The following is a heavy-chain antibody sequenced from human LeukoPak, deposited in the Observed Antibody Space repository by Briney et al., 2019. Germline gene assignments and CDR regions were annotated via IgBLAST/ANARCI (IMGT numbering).Heavy chain of an antibody. J-gene: IGHJ3*02. D-gene: IGHD3-22*01. Sequence: PSETLSLTCTVSGGSISSYYWSWIRQPAGKGLEWIGRIYTSGSTNYNPSLKSRVTISVDKSKNQFSPKLSSVTAADTAVYYCARYDYYDSSGLPLDAFDIWGQGTLVTVSS. CDR2: IYTSGST. V-gene: IGHV4-4*07. CDR3: ARYDYYDSSGLPLDAFDI. CDR1: GGSISSYY.